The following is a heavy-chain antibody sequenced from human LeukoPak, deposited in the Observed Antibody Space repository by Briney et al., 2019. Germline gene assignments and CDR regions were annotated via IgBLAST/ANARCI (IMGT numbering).Heavy chain of an antibody. CDR3: ARDLLGYCGTRSCNGRWFDP. D-gene: IGHD2-15*01. Sequence: SQTLSLTCAISGDSVSSNGVAWNWIRQSPSRGLEWLGKTYYRSKWYNDYAVSVKSRITINPDTSKNQFSLQLNSVTPDDTAVYYCARDLLGYCGTRSCNGRWFDPWGQGTLVTVSS. CDR1: GDSVSSNGVA. V-gene: IGHV6-1*01. J-gene: IGHJ5*02. CDR2: TYYRSKWYN.